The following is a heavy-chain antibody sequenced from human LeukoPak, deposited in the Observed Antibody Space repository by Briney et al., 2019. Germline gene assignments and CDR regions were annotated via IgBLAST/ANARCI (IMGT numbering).Heavy chain of an antibody. V-gene: IGHV3-49*03. J-gene: IGHJ4*02. Sequence: PGGSLRLSCTASGFTFGDYAISWFRQAPGKGLEWVGFIRSKAYGGTTEYAASVKGRFTISRDDSKSIAYLRMNSLKTEDTAVYYCTRPYSSSWLAFDYWGQGTLVTVSS. D-gene: IGHD6-13*01. CDR2: IRSKAYGGTT. CDR3: TRPYSSSWLAFDY. CDR1: GFTFGDYA.